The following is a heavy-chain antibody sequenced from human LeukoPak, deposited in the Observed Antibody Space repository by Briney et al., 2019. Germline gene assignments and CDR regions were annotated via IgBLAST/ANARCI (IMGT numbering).Heavy chain of an antibody. Sequence: GGSLRLSCAASGFTFSNAWMSWVRQAPGKGLEWVGRIKSKTDGGTTDYAAPVKGRFTISRDNSKNTLYLQMNSLRAEDTAVYYCATWSGSYPNYYYYYYMDVWGKGTTVTVSS. CDR3: ATWSGSYPNYYYYYYMDV. CDR1: GFTFSNAW. CDR2: IKSKTDGGTT. V-gene: IGHV3-15*01. J-gene: IGHJ6*03. D-gene: IGHD1-26*01.